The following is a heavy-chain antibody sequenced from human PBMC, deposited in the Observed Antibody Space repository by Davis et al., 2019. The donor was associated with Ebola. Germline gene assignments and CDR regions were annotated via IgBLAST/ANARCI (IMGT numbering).Heavy chain of an antibody. Sequence: PSETLSLTCTVSGGSISSSSYYWGWIRQPPGKGLEWIGIIYYSGSTYYNPSLKSRVPISVDTSKNQFSLKLSSVTAADTAVYYCARRAYYYGSGSYYPFDYWGQGTLVTVSS. CDR2: IYYSGST. D-gene: IGHD3-10*01. CDR1: GGSISSSSYY. J-gene: IGHJ4*02. CDR3: ARRAYYYGSGSYYPFDY. V-gene: IGHV4-39*01.